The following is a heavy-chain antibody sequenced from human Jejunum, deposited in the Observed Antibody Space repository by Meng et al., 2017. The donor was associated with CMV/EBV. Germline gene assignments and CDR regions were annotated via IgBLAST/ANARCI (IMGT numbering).Heavy chain of an antibody. J-gene: IGHJ4*02. CDR3: ARRVVPTAMGR. V-gene: IGHV4-34*01. CDR1: GGSFSGYY. D-gene: IGHD2-2*01. CDR2: IHDSGST. Sequence: LTFAVNGGSFSGYYWNWIRQPPGKGLEWIGEIHDSGSTSYNPSLKSRATISLDTSKNHFSLMLDSVTAADTAVYFCARRVVPTAMGRWGQGTLVTVSS.